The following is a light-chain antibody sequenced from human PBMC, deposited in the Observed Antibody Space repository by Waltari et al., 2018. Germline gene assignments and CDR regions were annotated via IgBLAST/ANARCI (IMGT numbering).Light chain of an antibody. CDR1: SSDVGASNL. CDR3: CSYAGRSTLV. V-gene: IGLV2-23*02. CDR2: EVN. Sequence: QSALTQPASVSGSPGQSITISCSGTSSDVGASNLISWYQQHPGKVPTLMIYEVNKRPSGVSNRFSGSKSHNTASLTISGLQAEEEADYYCCSYAGRSTLVFGGGTKLTVL. J-gene: IGLJ3*02.